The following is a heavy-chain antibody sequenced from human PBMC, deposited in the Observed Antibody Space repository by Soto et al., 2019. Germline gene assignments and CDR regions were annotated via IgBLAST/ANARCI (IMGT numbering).Heavy chain of an antibody. D-gene: IGHD4-17*01. CDR1: GGSISSYY. V-gene: IGHV4-59*01. CDR2: IYYSGST. Sequence: PSETLSLTCTVSGGSISSYYWSWIRQPPGKGLEWIGYIYYSGSTNYNPSLKSRVTISVDTSKNQFSLKLSSVTAADTAVYYCARHYHRAHMTTVVTHPIWGQGTLVTVSS. J-gene: IGHJ4*02. CDR3: ARHYHRAHMTTVVTHPI.